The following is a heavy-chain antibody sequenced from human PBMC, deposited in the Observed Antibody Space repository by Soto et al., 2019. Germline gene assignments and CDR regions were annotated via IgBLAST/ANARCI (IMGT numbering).Heavy chain of an antibody. V-gene: IGHV4-30-4*01. CDR2: ISYSGST. CDR1: GGSISSGNYY. D-gene: IGHD5-18*01. J-gene: IGHJ4*02. Sequence: QVQLQESGPGLVKPSQTLSLTCTVSGGSISSGNYYWSWIRQPPGKGLEWIGFISYSGSTYSSLSLKSRVTISVDTSKNQFSLNLSFVTAADTAVYYCATMGTPATGLYYFDSWGQGTLVTVSS. CDR3: ATMGTPATGLYYFDS.